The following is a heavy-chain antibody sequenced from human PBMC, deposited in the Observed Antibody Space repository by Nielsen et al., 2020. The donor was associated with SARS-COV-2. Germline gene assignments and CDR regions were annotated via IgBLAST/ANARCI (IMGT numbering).Heavy chain of an antibody. CDR1: GFSINKFG. Sequence: GESLKISCEASGFSINKFGMHWVRQAPGKGLDWVTFISYDGSVKYYANSVKDRFTISTDMSKNTLYLQMNSLRPEDTAVYYCTKGAQLGDYWGQGTLVTVSS. J-gene: IGHJ4*02. D-gene: IGHD6-13*01. V-gene: IGHV3-30*18. CDR3: TKGAQLGDY. CDR2: ISYDGSVK.